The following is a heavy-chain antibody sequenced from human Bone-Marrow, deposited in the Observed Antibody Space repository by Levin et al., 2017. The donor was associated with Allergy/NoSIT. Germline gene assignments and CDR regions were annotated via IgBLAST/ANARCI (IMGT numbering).Heavy chain of an antibody. J-gene: IGHJ6*02. CDR1: GFTFSSYE. V-gene: IGHV3-48*03. Sequence: GGSLRLSCAASGFTFSSYEMNWVRQAPGKGLEWVSYISSSGSTIYYADSVKGRFTISRDNAKNSLYLQMNSLRAEDTAVYYCARESKWELHYGMDVWGQGTTVTVSS. CDR3: ARESKWELHYGMDV. CDR2: ISSSGSTI. D-gene: IGHD1-26*01.